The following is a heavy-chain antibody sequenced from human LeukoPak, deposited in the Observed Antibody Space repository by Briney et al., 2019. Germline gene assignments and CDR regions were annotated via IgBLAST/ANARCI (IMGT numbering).Heavy chain of an antibody. V-gene: IGHV1-69*13. CDR2: IIPIFGTA. Sequence: GASVKVSCKASGGTFSSYAISWVRQAPGQGLEWMGGIIPIFGTANYAQKFQGRVTITADESTSTAYMELSSLRSEDTAVYYCARDHYDFWSGYQFDPWGQGTLVTVSS. CDR3: ARDHYDFWSGYQFDP. D-gene: IGHD3-3*01. CDR1: GGTFSSYA. J-gene: IGHJ5*02.